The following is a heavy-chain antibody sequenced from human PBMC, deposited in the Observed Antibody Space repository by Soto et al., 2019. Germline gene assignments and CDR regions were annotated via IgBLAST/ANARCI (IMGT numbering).Heavy chain of an antibody. D-gene: IGHD5-18*01. J-gene: IGHJ4*02. Sequence: EVQLVESGGDLVQPGGSLRLSCAGSGFIFSAYWMSWVRHGPGKGLEWVAMINRGASGTHNVDSVKGRFTISRDNAKNSLYLQMNSLRVEDTAVYYCATLDTAEIQTAAYWGQGTLVTVSS. CDR2: INRGASGT. CDR3: ATLDTAEIQTAAY. V-gene: IGHV3-7*01. CDR1: GFIFSAYW.